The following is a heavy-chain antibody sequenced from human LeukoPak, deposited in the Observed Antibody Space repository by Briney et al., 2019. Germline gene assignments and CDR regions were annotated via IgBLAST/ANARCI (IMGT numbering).Heavy chain of an antibody. CDR3: TRDTDGSLDY. CDR2: IKKDGSTK. Sequence: PGGSLRLSCAASGFTFSNSWMAWVRQAPGKGLEWVANIKKDGSTKHYADCLKGRFTISRDNPKNSLYLQMNNLRVDDTAVYYCTRDTDGSLDYWGQGILVTVAS. D-gene: IGHD1-26*01. J-gene: IGHJ4*02. CDR1: GFTFSNSW. V-gene: IGHV3-7*01.